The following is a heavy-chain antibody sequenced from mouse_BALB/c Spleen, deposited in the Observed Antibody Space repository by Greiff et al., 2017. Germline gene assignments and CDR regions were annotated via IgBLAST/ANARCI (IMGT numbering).Heavy chain of an antibody. Sequence: VQLQQSGPELVKPGASVKIPCKASGYTFTDYNMDWVKQSHGKSLEWIGDINPNNGGTIYNQKFKGKATLTVDKSSSTAYMELRSLTSEDTAVYYCARWYYGSSYVGWYFDVWGAGTTVTVSS. CDR1: GYTFTDYN. CDR2: INPNNGGT. J-gene: IGHJ1*01. V-gene: IGHV1-18*01. CDR3: ARWYYGSSYVGWYFDV. D-gene: IGHD1-1*01.